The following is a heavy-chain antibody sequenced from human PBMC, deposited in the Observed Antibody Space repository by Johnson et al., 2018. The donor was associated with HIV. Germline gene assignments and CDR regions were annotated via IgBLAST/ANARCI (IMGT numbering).Heavy chain of an antibody. Sequence: LVESGGGLVQPGGSLRLSCAASGFIVSSNYMTWVRQAPGQGLEWVSVIFSGGSTYYADSVKCRFIISSDNSKNTLYLQMNSLRAEDTAVYYCASREPYYYDSSGYLAFDIWGQGTMVTVSS. V-gene: IGHV3-53*01. D-gene: IGHD3-22*01. CDR3: ASREPYYYDSSGYLAFDI. CDR1: GFIVSSNY. J-gene: IGHJ3*02. CDR2: IFSGGST.